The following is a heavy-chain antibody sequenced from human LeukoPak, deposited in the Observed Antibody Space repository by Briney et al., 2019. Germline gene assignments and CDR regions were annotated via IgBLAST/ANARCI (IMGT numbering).Heavy chain of an antibody. CDR1: GFTFSSDA. CDR2: ISGSGDST. D-gene: IGHD2-2*01. Sequence: PGGSLRLSCAASGFTFSSDAMSWVRQAPGKGLEWVSGISGSGDSTNYADSVKGRFTISRDNSKNTLHLQMNSLRAEDTAIYYCARGYCSSTSCTPYYYFYYMDVWGKGTTVTVSS. J-gene: IGHJ6*03. V-gene: IGHV3-23*01. CDR3: ARGYCSSTSCTPYYYFYYMDV.